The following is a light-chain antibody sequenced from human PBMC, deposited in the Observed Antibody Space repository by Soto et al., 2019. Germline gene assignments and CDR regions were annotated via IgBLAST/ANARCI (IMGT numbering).Light chain of an antibody. CDR3: EQYNMWPLT. Sequence: DIVLTQSPANLSLSPGERATLSCRASQSVLGNLAWYQQKPGQAPRLLISSATTRATDVPARFSGSGSGTEFTLTITSLQSEDFAVYYCEQYNMWPLTFGGGTTVEVK. V-gene: IGKV3-15*01. CDR1: QSVLGN. J-gene: IGKJ4*01. CDR2: SAT.